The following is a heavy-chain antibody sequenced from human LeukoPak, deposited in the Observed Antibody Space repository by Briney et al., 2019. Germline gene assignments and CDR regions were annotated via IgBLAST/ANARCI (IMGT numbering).Heavy chain of an antibody. D-gene: IGHD5-24*01. CDR1: NDSISSGRYY. CDR2: IYTSGST. CDR3: ARDRPGWLQADY. Sequence: SQTLSLTCSVSNDSISSGRYYWIWIRQPAGKGLEWIGRIYTSGSTNYNPSLKSRVIISVDTSKNQFSLSLSSVTAADMAVYYCARDRPGWLQADYWGPGTQVTVSS. V-gene: IGHV4-61*02. J-gene: IGHJ4*02.